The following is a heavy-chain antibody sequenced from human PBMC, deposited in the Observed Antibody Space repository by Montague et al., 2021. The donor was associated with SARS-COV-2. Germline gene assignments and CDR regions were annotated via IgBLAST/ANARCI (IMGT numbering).Heavy chain of an antibody. D-gene: IGHD6-19*01. J-gene: IGHJ4*02. CDR2: IYYSGST. CDR3: ARSWRQWLRWWYYFDY. CDR1: GGSISSSSYY. V-gene: IGHV4-39*01. Sequence: SETLSLTCTVSGGSISSSSYYWGWIRQPPGKGLEWIGSIYYSGSTYYNPSLKSRVTISVDTSKNQFSLKLSSVTAADTAVYYCARSWRQWLRWWYYFDYWGQGTLVTVSS.